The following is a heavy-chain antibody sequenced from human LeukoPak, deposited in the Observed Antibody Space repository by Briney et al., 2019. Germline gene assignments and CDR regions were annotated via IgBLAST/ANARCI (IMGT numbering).Heavy chain of an antibody. J-gene: IGHJ4*02. CDR3: ARGVAGDY. V-gene: IGHV1-24*01. Sequence: ASVKVSCKVSGYTLTELSMHWVRQAPGKGLEWMGGFDPEDGETIYAQKFQGRVTMTRNTSISTAYMELSSLRSEDTAVYYCARGVAGDYWGQGTLVTVSS. D-gene: IGHD3-3*01. CDR2: FDPEDGET. CDR1: GYTLTELS.